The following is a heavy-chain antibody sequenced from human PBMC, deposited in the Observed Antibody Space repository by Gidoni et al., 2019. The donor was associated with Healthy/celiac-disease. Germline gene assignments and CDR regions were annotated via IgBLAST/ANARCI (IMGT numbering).Heavy chain of an antibody. CDR3: ARALKKYYYGSGSYGEIYYFDY. V-gene: IGHV2-26*01. J-gene: IGHJ4*02. Sequence: QVTLKESGPVLVKPTETLTLTCTVSGFSLSNARMGVSWIRQPPGKALEWLAHIFSNDEKSYSTSLKSRLTISKDTSKSQVVLTMTNMDPVDTATYYCARALKKYYYGSGSYGEIYYFDYWGQGTLVTVSS. CDR1: GFSLSNARMG. D-gene: IGHD3-10*01. CDR2: IFSNDEK.